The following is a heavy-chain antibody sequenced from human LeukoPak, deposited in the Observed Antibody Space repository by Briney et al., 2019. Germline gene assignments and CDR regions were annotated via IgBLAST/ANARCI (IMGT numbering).Heavy chain of an antibody. CDR1: GYTFTSYG. CDR2: ISAYNGNT. Sequence: ASVKVSCKASGYTFTSYGISWVGQAPGQGLEWMGWISAYNGNTNYAQKLQGRVTMTTDPSTSTAYMELRSLRSDDTAVYYCARDRVGVDIVVVPAGEFDYWGQGTLVTVSS. V-gene: IGHV1-18*01. J-gene: IGHJ4*02. CDR3: ARDRVGVDIVVVPAGEFDY. D-gene: IGHD2-2*03.